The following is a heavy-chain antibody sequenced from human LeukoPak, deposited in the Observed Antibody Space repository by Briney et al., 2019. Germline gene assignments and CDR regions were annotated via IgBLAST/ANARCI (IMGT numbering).Heavy chain of an antibody. V-gene: IGHV1-2*02. CDR2: INPNSGGT. CDR3: ARVSDGRPPLGVPAAILDY. J-gene: IGHJ4*02. Sequence: ASVKVSFKASGYTFTRYYMDWVRQAPGQGLEWMGWINPNSGGTNYAQKFQGRVTMTRDTSISTAYIELSTLRSDDPAVYYCARVSDGRPPLGVPAAILDYWGQGTLVTVSS. CDR1: GYTFTRYY. D-gene: IGHD2-2*01.